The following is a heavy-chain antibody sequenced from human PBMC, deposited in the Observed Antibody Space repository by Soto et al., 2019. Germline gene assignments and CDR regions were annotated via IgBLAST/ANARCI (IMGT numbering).Heavy chain of an antibody. CDR2: IYGDDNDNT. CDR3: ARGGYD. Sequence: VDLVETGGGLIQPGGSLRLSCAVSGLTVTNNHMNWNWVRQAPGKGLEWVLVIYGDDNDNTYYADSVRDRFTVSRDSSQNMVFLQMNDLRAEDTAVYYCARGGYDWGQGTLVTVSS. V-gene: IGHV3-53*02. CDR1: GLTVTNNH. D-gene: IGHD6-13*01. J-gene: IGHJ4*02.